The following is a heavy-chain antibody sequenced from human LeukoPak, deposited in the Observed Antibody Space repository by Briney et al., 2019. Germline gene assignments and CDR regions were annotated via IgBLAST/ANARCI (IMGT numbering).Heavy chain of an antibody. Sequence: PSETLSLTCTASSGSISSSSYYWGWIRQPPGKGLEWIGSIYYSGSTYYNPSLESRVTISVDTSKNQFSLKLTSVTAADTAVYYCAREGATYGSGSYYNGGFLWGQGTLVTVSS. CDR3: AREGATYGSGSYYNGGFL. J-gene: IGHJ4*02. CDR2: IYYSGST. CDR1: SGSISSSSYY. D-gene: IGHD3-10*01. V-gene: IGHV4-39*07.